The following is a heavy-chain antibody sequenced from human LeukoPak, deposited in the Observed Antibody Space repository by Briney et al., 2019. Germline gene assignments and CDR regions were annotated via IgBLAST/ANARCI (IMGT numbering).Heavy chain of an antibody. J-gene: IGHJ4*02. CDR1: GFTFSNYE. V-gene: IGHV3-21*01. CDR2: ISSSSSYI. Sequence: GGSLRLSCAASGFTFSNYEMHWVRQAPGKGLEWVSFISSSSSYIYYVDSVKGRFIISRDNAKNSLYLQMNSLRAEDTAVYYCARGNDYYDTSGYYYWGQGTLVTVSS. CDR3: ARGNDYYDTSGYYY. D-gene: IGHD3-22*01.